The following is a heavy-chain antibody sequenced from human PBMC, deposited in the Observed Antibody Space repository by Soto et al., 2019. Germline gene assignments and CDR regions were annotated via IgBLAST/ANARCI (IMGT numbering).Heavy chain of an antibody. Sequence: GGSLRLSCAASGFTFSSYSMNWVRQAPGKGLEWVSSISSSSSYIYYADSVKGRFTISRDNAKNSLYLQMNSLRAEDTAVYYCARSLDNYDFWSGYYTGPDYWGQGTLVTVSS. CDR1: GFTFSSYS. J-gene: IGHJ4*02. V-gene: IGHV3-21*01. CDR2: ISSSSSYI. D-gene: IGHD3-3*01. CDR3: ARSLDNYDFWSGYYTGPDY.